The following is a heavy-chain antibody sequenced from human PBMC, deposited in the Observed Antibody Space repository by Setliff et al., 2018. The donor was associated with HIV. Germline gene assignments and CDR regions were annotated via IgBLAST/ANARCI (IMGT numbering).Heavy chain of an antibody. CDR2: ISYGGSTK. J-gene: IGHJ4*02. V-gene: IGHV3-30*03. D-gene: IGHD6-25*01. CDR3: VRDTTSGWMLTN. Sequence: GGSLRLSCVASGFTSSVYNMHWVRRGPGKGLEWVSFISYGGSTKYYLDSTKGRFTISRDNPKNTVYLQMNRLTPEDTALYYCVRDTTSGWMLTNWGQGTLVTAPQ. CDR1: GFTSSVYN.